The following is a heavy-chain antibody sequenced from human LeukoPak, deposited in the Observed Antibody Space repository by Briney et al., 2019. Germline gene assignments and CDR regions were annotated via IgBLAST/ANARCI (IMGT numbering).Heavy chain of an antibody. CDR3: ARGDILTGYYHFDY. D-gene: IGHD3-9*01. CDR2: IYNSGST. CDR1: GGSVSSSSYY. J-gene: IGHJ4*02. Sequence: PSETLSLTCTVSGGSVSSSSYYWGWTRQPPGKGLEWVGCIYNSGSTYYDPSLKSRVTISVDTSKNQFSLKLSSVTAADTAVYYCARGDILTGYYHFDYWGQGTLVTVSS. V-gene: IGHV4-39*07.